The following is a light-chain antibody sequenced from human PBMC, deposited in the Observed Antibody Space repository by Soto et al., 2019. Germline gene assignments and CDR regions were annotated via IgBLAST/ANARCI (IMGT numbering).Light chain of an antibody. Sequence: EIVLTQSPGTLSLSPGERATLSCRASQSVGSSYLAWYQRKPGQAPRLLIYGASSRATGIPDRFSGGGSGTDFTLTISRLEPEDLAVYYCQQYHNSPPTFGQGTKVDIK. J-gene: IGKJ1*01. V-gene: IGKV3-20*01. CDR1: QSVGSSY. CDR2: GAS. CDR3: QQYHNSPPT.